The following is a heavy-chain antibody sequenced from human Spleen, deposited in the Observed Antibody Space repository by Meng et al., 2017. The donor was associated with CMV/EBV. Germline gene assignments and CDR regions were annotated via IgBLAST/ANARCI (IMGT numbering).Heavy chain of an antibody. CDR2: INPNSGGT. D-gene: IGHD3-22*01. J-gene: IGHJ5*02. CDR3: ARADRTYYYDSSYWFDP. Sequence: YPFTGYYMHWVRQAPGQGLEWVGRINPNSGGTNYAQKFQGRVPLTRDTSISTAYMELSRLRSDDTAVYYCARADRTYYYDSSYWFDPWGQGTLVTVSS. CDR1: YPFTGYY. V-gene: IGHV1-2*06.